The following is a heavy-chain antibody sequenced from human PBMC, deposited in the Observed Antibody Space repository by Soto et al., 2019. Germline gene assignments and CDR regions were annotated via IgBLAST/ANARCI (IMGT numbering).Heavy chain of an antibody. Sequence: EVQLVASGGGLVQPGGSLRLSCAASGFTFSSYWMSWVRQAPGKGLEWVANIKQDGSEKYYVESGKGRFTISRDNAKNSLYLQMNSLRAEDTAVYYCARDGVHHFLLNYGMDVWGQGTTVTVSS. V-gene: IGHV3-7*05. CDR2: IKQDGSEK. CDR1: GFTFSSYW. J-gene: IGHJ6*02. CDR3: ARDGVHHFLLNYGMDV. D-gene: IGHD3-10*01.